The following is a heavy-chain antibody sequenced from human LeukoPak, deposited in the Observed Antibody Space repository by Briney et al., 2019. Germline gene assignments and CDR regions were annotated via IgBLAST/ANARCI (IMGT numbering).Heavy chain of an antibody. CDR2: ISVSGTST. CDR3: AKVPNYYDSSGD. Sequence: GGSLRLSCAAYGLTFSSYAMSWVRPVPGKGLEWVSGISVSGTSTYYADSVKGRFTISRDNSKNTLYLQMNSLRAEDTAVYYCAKVPNYYDSSGDWGQGTLVTVSS. J-gene: IGHJ4*02. CDR1: GLTFSSYA. V-gene: IGHV3-23*01. D-gene: IGHD3-22*01.